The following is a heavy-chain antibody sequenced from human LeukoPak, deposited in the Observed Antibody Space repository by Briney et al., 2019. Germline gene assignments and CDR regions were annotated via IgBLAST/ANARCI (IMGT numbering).Heavy chain of an antibody. CDR2: IIPIFGTA. CDR3: ARPGTPVAATPLDY. CDR1: GGTFSSYA. J-gene: IGHJ4*02. V-gene: IGHV1-69*05. D-gene: IGHD2-15*01. Sequence: GASVKVSCKASGGTFSSYAISWVRQAPGQGLEWMGGIIPIFGTANYAQKFQGRVTITTDESTSTAYMELSSLRSEDTAVYYCARPGTPVAATPLDYWGQGTLVTVSS.